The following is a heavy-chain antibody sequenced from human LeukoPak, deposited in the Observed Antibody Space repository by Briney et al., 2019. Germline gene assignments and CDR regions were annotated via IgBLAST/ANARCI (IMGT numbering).Heavy chain of an antibody. CDR2: ISAYNGNT. J-gene: IGHJ4*02. CDR1: GYTFTSYG. D-gene: IGHD6-13*01. CDR3: ARDAGSIAAAGSLSDY. V-gene: IGHV1-18*01. Sequence: GASVKVSCKASGYTFTSYGISWVRQAPGQGLEWMGWISAYNGNTSYAQKLQGRVTMTTDTSTSTAYMELRSLRSDDTAVYYCARDAGSIAAAGSLSDYWGQGTLVTVSS.